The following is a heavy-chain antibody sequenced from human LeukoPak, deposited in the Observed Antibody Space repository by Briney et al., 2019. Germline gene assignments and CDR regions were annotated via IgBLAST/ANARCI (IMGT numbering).Heavy chain of an antibody. Sequence: GGSLRLSCAASGFTFSDYYMSWIRQAPGEGLEWVSYISSSGSTIYYADSVKGRFTIARDNAKNSLYLQMNSLRAEDTAVYYCARVPTTTVTVDYWGQGTLVTVSS. CDR1: GFTFSDYY. CDR3: ARVPTTTVTVDY. CDR2: ISSSGSTI. J-gene: IGHJ4*02. V-gene: IGHV3-11*01. D-gene: IGHD4-17*01.